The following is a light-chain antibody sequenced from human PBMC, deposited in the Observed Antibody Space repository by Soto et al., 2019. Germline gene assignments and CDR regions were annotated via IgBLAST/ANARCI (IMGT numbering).Light chain of an antibody. CDR3: QVWDSSSDHV. V-gene: IGLV3-21*02. J-gene: IGLJ1*01. CDR2: DDS. Sequence: SYVLTQPPSVSVAPGQTARIACGGDNIGSKTVHWYQQKPGQAPVLVVYDDSDRPSGIPERFSGSSSGSTATLTISRVEAGDEADYYCQVWDSSSDHVFGTGTKLTVL. CDR1: NIGSKT.